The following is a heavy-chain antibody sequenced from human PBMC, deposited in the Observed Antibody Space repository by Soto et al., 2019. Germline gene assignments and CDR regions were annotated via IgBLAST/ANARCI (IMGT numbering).Heavy chain of an antibody. V-gene: IGHV3-30*03. CDR3: TSQVATGD. CDR1: GFTFSNFG. D-gene: IGHD5-12*01. Sequence: QVQLVESGGGVVQPGRSLRLSCAASGFTFSNFGMHWVRQAPVKGLEWVAVISSDGNTKYYADSVKGRFTISRDNSKNTLYLQLDSLSVEDTAVYYCTSQVATGDWGQGTLVTVSS. CDR2: ISSDGNTK. J-gene: IGHJ4*02.